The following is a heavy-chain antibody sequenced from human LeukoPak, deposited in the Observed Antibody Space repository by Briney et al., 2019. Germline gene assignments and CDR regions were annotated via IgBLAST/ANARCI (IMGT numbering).Heavy chain of an antibody. Sequence: GGSLRLSCSASGFTFSYYSMNWVRQAPGKGLEWVSSISSRSSYIYYEDSLKGRFTISRDNAKNSLYLQITGLRVEDTAMYFCARDLGDIVLEPPSIHFDLWGRGTLVTVSS. CDR2: ISSRSSYI. CDR3: ARDLGDIVLEPPSIHFDL. D-gene: IGHD2-2*01. V-gene: IGHV3-21*01. J-gene: IGHJ2*01. CDR1: GFTFSYYS.